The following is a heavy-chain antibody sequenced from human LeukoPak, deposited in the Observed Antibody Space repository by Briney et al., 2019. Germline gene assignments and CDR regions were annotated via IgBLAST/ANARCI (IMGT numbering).Heavy chain of an antibody. Sequence: GGSLRLSCGASGFTFDDYGMSWVRQAPGKGLEWVSGINGNGGSTGYGDSMKGRFTISRDNAKNSLYLQMNSLRVEDTALYHYARNYHGSGSTAFDIWGQGTMVTVSS. V-gene: IGHV3-20*01. CDR3: ARNYHGSGSTAFDI. J-gene: IGHJ3*02. CDR1: GFTFDDYG. D-gene: IGHD3-10*01. CDR2: INGNGGST.